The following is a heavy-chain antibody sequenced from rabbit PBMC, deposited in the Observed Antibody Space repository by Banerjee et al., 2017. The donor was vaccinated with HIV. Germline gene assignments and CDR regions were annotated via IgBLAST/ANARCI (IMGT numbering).Heavy chain of an antibody. CDR2: ICASSGGAT. CDR1: GIDFSSYYC. V-gene: IGHV1S45*01. J-gene: IGHJ4*01. Sequence: QEQLEESGGGLVKPGASLTLTCTASGIDFSSYYCMSWVRQAPGKGLEWIACICASSGGATYYASWAKGRFTISSHNAQNTVSLQMNSLTGADTATYFCVRFASSSGYLAYYFNLWGPGTLVTVS. CDR3: VRFASSSGYLAYYFNL. D-gene: IGHD1-1*01.